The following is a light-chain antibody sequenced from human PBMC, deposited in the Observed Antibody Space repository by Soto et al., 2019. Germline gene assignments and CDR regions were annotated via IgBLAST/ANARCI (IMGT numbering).Light chain of an antibody. V-gene: IGKV3-20*01. CDR2: GAS. Sequence: EIVLTQSPGTLSFSPGERATLSCRASQSITNNYLAWYQQKAGQVPRLLLYGASARPTGIPDRFSGSGSGTDFTLTITRLEPDDFAVYYCQHYGSSPRTFCQGTKVEIK. CDR3: QHYGSSPRT. J-gene: IGKJ1*01. CDR1: QSITNNY.